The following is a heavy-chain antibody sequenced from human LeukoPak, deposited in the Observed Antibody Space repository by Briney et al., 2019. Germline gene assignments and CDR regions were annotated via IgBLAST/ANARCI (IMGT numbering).Heavy chain of an antibody. CDR3: ARGRYDSSGYHDALDI. CDR2: MSGDGGTM. V-gene: IGHV3-74*01. CDR1: GFTFNTYW. D-gene: IGHD3-22*01. J-gene: IGHJ3*02. Sequence: GGSLRLSCVASGFTFNTYWMTWVRQAPGKGLVWVSHMSGDGGTMRYADSVKGRFTISRDNSKNTLYLQMNSLRDEDTAVYYCARGRYDSSGYHDALDIWGQGTMVTVSS.